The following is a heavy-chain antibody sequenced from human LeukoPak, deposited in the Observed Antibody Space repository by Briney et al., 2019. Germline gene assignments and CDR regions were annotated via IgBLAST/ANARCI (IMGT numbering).Heavy chain of an antibody. CDR1: GYTFSIYG. V-gene: IGHV1-18*01. D-gene: IGHD3-9*01. CDR2: ISVYNGNT. CDR3: ARKRYFDY. Sequence: GASVKVSCKASGYTFSIYGFSWVRQAPGQGLEWMGWISVYNGNTNYAQKFQGRVTMTTDTSTSTAHMELRSLRSDDTAVYYCARKRYFDYWGQGTLVTVSS. J-gene: IGHJ4*02.